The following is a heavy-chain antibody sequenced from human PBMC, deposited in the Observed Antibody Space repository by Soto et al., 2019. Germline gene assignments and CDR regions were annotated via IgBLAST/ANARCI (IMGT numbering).Heavy chain of an antibody. CDR1: GYTFTSYD. D-gene: IGHD2-21*02. J-gene: IGHJ2*01. Sequence: QVQLVQSGAEVKKPGASVKVSCKASGYTFTSYDINWVRQATGQGLEWMGWMNPNSGNTGYAQKFQGRVTMTRNTSISKAYMGLRRLRTEDTAVYYCARGPDCGGDCYPSYWYFDLWGRGTLVTVSS. V-gene: IGHV1-8*01. CDR3: ARGPDCGGDCYPSYWYFDL. CDR2: MNPNSGNT.